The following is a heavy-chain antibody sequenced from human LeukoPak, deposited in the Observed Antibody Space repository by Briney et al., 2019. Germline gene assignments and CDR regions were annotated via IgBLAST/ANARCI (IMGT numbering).Heavy chain of an antibody. V-gene: IGHV3-21*01. CDR1: GFTFSSYN. CDR2: ISTSSTYI. Sequence: GGSLRLSCSASGFTFSSYNMDWVRQAPGKGLEWVSSISTSSTYIFYADSVRGRFTVSRDNAKNSLYLQMETLSAEDTAVYYCARGKVAGTVDYWGQGTLVTVSS. J-gene: IGHJ4*02. CDR3: ARGKVAGTVDY. D-gene: IGHD6-19*01.